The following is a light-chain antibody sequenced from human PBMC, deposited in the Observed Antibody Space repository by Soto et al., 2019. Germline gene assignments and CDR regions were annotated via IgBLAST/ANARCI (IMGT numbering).Light chain of an antibody. CDR3: QQSYTIPYT. V-gene: IGKV1-39*01. J-gene: IGKJ2*01. CDR2: AAS. CDR1: QSISTY. Sequence: DIQMTQSPSSLSASVGDRVSITCRASQSISTYLNWYQQTPGKAPELLIYAASRLQSGVTSRFSGSGSATDFTLTITNVQPEDFATYYCQQSYTIPYTFGQGTKLEI.